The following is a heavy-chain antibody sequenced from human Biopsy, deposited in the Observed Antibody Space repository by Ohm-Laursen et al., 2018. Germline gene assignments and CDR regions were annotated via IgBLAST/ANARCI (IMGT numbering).Heavy chain of an antibody. D-gene: IGHD3-22*01. CDR1: GDSISTYY. Sequence: SDTLSLTCTVSGDSISTYYWSWIRQPPGKGLQWIGYIYYTGNTDYNPSLQSRVTISVDTSKNHFSLRLRSVTPADTAIYYCTRDRGYYSDRTVPGYFDLWGRGTLVTVSS. CDR3: TRDRGYYSDRTVPGYFDL. V-gene: IGHV4-59*01. J-gene: IGHJ2*01. CDR2: IYYTGNT.